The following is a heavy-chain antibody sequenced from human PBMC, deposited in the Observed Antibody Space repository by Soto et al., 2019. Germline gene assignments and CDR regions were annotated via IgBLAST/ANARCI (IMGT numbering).Heavy chain of an antibody. CDR1: GGSISSGCYY. CDR2: IYYSGST. V-gene: IGHV4-31*03. CDR3: ARTPYCSSTSCLYGMDV. D-gene: IGHD2-2*01. J-gene: IGHJ6*02. Sequence: TLSLTCTVSGGSISSGCYYWSWIRQHPGKGLEWIWYIYYSGSTYYNPSLKSRFTRSVHTSKNQFSLKLSSVTAADTSVYYCARTPYCSSTSCLYGMDVWGQGTTGPVSS.